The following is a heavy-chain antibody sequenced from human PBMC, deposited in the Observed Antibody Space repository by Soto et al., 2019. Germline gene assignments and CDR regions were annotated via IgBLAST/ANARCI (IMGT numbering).Heavy chain of an antibody. J-gene: IGHJ4*02. CDR2: IYYSGST. Sequence: QVQLQESGPGLVKPSQTLSLTCTVSGGSISSGDYYWSWIRQPPGKGLEWIGYIYYSGSTYYNPSLKRRVTMSLDTSKNPFSLTLSSVTAADTAVYYCARVGSRIAARPFDYWGQGPLVTVSS. D-gene: IGHD6-6*01. CDR3: ARVGSRIAARPFDY. V-gene: IGHV4-30-4*01. CDR1: GGSISSGDYY.